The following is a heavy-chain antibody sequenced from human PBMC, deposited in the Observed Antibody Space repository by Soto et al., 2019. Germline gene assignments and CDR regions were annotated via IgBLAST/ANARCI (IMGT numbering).Heavy chain of an antibody. CDR3: VRSCSSTLCNGVATRTFDY. Sequence: GWSLRLSCAASRFTFSTYEMHWVRQAPGKGLEWVSCISSSGSTVYYADSVKGRFTISRDNSRNSLYLQMNSLRDEDTALYYCVRSCSSTLCNGVATRTFDYWGQGTLVTVSS. CDR2: ISSSGSTV. CDR1: RFTFSTYE. D-gene: IGHD5-12*01. V-gene: IGHV3-48*03. J-gene: IGHJ4*02.